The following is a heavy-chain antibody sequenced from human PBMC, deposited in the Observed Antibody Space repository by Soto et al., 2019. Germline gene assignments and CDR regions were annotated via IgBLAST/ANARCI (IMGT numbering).Heavy chain of an antibody. CDR1: GINSGSFA. CDR2: ISARGIST. CDR3: AKGATAHPKRYFDY. Sequence: GGSLRLSCVASGINSGSFAMSWVRQAPGKGLEWVSAISARGISTFYVDSVKGRFTISRDNSNNTLYLQMNSLRAEDTAIYYCAKGATAHPKRYFDYWGQGTLVTVSS. J-gene: IGHJ4*02. V-gene: IGHV3-23*01. D-gene: IGHD2-21*02.